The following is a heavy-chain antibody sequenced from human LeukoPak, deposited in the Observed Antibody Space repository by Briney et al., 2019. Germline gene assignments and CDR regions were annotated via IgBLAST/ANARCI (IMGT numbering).Heavy chain of an antibody. V-gene: IGHV3-7*01. CDR1: GFTFSSYW. CDR2: IKLDGSEK. J-gene: IGHJ4*02. D-gene: IGHD3-22*01. Sequence: GGSLRLSCAASGFTFSSYWMSWVRQAPGKGLEWVANIKLDGSEKYYVDSVKGRFTISRDSAKNSLYLQMNSLRAEDTAVYYCARIDSKSYYFDYWGQGTLVTVSS. CDR3: ARIDSKSYYFDY.